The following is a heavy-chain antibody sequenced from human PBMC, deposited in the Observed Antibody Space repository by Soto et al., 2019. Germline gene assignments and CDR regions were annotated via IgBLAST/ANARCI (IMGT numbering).Heavy chain of an antibody. CDR3: ARDSRNWEPYGMDV. J-gene: IGHJ6*02. CDR2: IYYSGST. V-gene: IGHV4-31*03. D-gene: IGHD1-26*01. Sequence: QVQLQESGPGLVKPSQTLSLTCTVSGGSISSGGYYWSWIRQHPGKGLEWIGYIYYSGSTYYNPSLKSRVTTSVDTSKNQFSLKLSSVTAADTAVYYCARDSRNWEPYGMDVWGQGTTVTVSS. CDR1: GGSISSGGYY.